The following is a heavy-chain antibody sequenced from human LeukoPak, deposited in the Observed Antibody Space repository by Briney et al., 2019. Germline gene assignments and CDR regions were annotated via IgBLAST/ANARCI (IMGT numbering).Heavy chain of an antibody. J-gene: IGHJ4*02. CDR1: GGSISSISSNNYH. Sequence: SETLSLTCIVSGGSISSISSNNYHWGWIRQPPGKGLEWIGSIYYSGSTYYNPSLKSRVTISVDTSKNQFSLKLSSVTAADTALYYCARVLHDYGDYWGQGTLVTVSS. V-gene: IGHV4-39*01. CDR2: IYYSGST. CDR3: ARVLHDYGDY.